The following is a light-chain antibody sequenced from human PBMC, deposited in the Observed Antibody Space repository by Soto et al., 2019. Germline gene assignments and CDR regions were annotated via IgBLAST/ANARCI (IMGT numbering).Light chain of an antibody. CDR2: KAS. V-gene: IGKV1-5*03. Sequence: DIQMTQSPSTLSASVGDRVTITCRASQSISSWLAWYQQKPGKAPKLLIYKASSLESGVPSRFSGSGSGTEFTLTISSLQPDDFATYCCQEYNSSSRTFGQGTKVEIK. J-gene: IGKJ1*01. CDR3: QEYNSSSRT. CDR1: QSISSW.